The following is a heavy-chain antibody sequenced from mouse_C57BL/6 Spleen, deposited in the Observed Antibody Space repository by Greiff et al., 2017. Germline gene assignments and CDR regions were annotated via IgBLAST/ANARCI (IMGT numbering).Heavy chain of an antibody. D-gene: IGHD3-2*01. CDR2: IDPETGGT. J-gene: IGHJ4*01. V-gene: IGHV1-15*01. CDR3: TEDSSFWDAMDY. Sequence: QVQLQQSGAELVRPGASVTLSCKASGYTFTDYEMHWVKQTPVHGLEWIGAIDPETGGTAYNQKFKGKAILTADKSSSTAYMELRSLTSEDSAVYYCTEDSSFWDAMDYWGQGTSVTVSS. CDR1: GYTFTDYE.